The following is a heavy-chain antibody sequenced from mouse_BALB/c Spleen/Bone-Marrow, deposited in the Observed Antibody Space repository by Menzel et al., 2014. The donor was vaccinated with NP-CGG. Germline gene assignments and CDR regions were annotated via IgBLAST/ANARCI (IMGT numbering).Heavy chain of an antibody. CDR1: GDSITSGF. J-gene: IGHJ4*01. D-gene: IGHD2-1*01. Sequence: EVQLQESGPSVVKPSQTLSLTCSVTGDSITSGFWNWIRKFPGNKLEYMGYISYSGTTYYNPSLKSRISFTRDTSKNQYYLQLISVTTEDTATYFCARWDFGNHYAMDYWGQGTSVTVPS. CDR3: ARWDFGNHYAMDY. V-gene: IGHV3-8*02. CDR2: ISYSGTT.